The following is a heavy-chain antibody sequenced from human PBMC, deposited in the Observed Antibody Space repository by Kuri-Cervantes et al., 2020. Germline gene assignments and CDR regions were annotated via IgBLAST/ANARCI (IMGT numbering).Heavy chain of an antibody. CDR3: AKGNTIKADSSGSVPPDAFDI. Sequence: GESLKISCAASGFTFSSYGMHWVRQAPGKGLEWVSSISSSSTMYCADSVKGRFTISRDNAKNSLYLQMNSLRAEDTALYYCAKGNTIKADSSGSVPPDAFDIWGQGTMVTVSS. D-gene: IGHD3-22*01. CDR2: ISSSSTM. V-gene: IGHV3-69-1*01. J-gene: IGHJ3*02. CDR1: GFTFSSYG.